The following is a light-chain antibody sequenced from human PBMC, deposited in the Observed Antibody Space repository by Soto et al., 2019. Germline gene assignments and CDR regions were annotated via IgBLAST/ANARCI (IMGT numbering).Light chain of an antibody. V-gene: IGKV1-33*01. CDR3: QQYENLPT. J-gene: IGKJ5*01. Sequence: DIQMTQSPSSRSASVGDRVTITCQASQNINSYLNWYQQKPGRAPRLLIYDASNLEGGVPSRFRGGGSGTDFTFTISRLQPEDIATYYCQQYENLPTFGQGIRLEIK. CDR1: QNINSY. CDR2: DAS.